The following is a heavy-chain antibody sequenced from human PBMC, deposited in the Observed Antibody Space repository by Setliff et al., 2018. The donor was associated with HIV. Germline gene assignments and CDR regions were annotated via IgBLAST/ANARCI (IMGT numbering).Heavy chain of an antibody. Sequence: PSETLSLTCTVSGGSISSHYWGWIRQPPGKGLEWIGTMYHSGSTYYNPSLQGRVTMFFDTSEDHFSLRLSSVTAADTAVYYCASRWGSYYDTNGHPFDYWGQGTLVTVSS. CDR1: GGSISSHY. D-gene: IGHD3-22*01. CDR2: MYHSGST. V-gene: IGHV4-59*04. CDR3: ASRWGSYYDTNGHPFDY. J-gene: IGHJ4*02.